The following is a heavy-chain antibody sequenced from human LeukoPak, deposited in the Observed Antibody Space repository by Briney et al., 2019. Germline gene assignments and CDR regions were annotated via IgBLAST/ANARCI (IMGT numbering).Heavy chain of an antibody. CDR2: ISSSASTI. CDR1: GFTVSSNY. D-gene: IGHD5-12*01. CDR3: ARDGSISGYDIADY. J-gene: IGHJ4*02. Sequence: PGGSLRLSCAASGFTVSSNYMSWVRQAPGKGLEWVSYISSSASTIYYADSVKGRFTISRDNAKNSLYLQMNSLRAEDTAVYYCARDGSISGYDIADYWGQGTLVTVSS. V-gene: IGHV3-11*04.